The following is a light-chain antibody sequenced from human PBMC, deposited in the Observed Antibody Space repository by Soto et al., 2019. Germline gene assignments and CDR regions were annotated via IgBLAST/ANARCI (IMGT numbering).Light chain of an antibody. CDR1: QGIGTW. V-gene: IGKV1-12*01. Sequence: DIQMPQSPSSVSASVGDRVTITCRASQGIGTWLAWYQQKPGKAPNLLIYAASNLQSGVPPRFSGSGSGTDFSLTISSLQPEDCANYYCQQANIFPRTFGQGTKLEMK. J-gene: IGKJ2*01. CDR3: QQANIFPRT. CDR2: AAS.